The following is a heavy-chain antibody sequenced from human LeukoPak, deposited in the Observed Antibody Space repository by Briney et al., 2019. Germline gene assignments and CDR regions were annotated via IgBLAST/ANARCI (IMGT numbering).Heavy chain of an antibody. Sequence: ASVKVSCKASGYTFTGYYMHWVRQAPGQGLEWMGWINPNNGGTNYAQKFQGRVTMTRDTSISTAYMELSRLRSDDTAVYYCARDTGYSSGWYFFDYWGQGTLVTVSS. J-gene: IGHJ4*02. CDR2: INPNNGGT. CDR1: GYTFTGYY. D-gene: IGHD6-19*01. CDR3: ARDTGYSSGWYFFDY. V-gene: IGHV1-2*02.